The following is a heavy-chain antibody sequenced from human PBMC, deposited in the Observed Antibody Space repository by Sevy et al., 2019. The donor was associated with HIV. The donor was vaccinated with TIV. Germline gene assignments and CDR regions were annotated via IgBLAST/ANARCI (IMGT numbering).Heavy chain of an antibody. D-gene: IGHD2-15*01. CDR2: IRYDGSNK. CDR3: AKDLVVAATFGSYYYYYMDV. CDR1: GFILSSYG. V-gene: IGHV3-30*02. J-gene: IGHJ6*03. Sequence: GGSLRLSCAASGFILSSYGMHWVRQAPGKGLEWVAFIRYDGSNKYYADSVKGRFTISRDNSKNTLYLQMNSLRAEDTAVYYCAKDLVVAATFGSYYYYYMDVWGKGSTVTVSS.